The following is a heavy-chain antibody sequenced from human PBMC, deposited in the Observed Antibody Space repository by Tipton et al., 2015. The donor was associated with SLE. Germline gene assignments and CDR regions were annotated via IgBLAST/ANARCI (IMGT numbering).Heavy chain of an antibody. CDR2: IYSGGST. J-gene: IGHJ4*02. CDR1: GFTVSSNY. CDR3: ARAMVRGEWYFDY. D-gene: IGHD3-10*01. V-gene: IGHV3-53*01. Sequence: SLRLSCAASGFTVSSNYMSWVRQAPGKGLEWVSVIYSGGSTYYADSVKGRFTISRDNSKNTLYLQMNSLRAEDTAVDYCARAMVRGEWYFDYWGQGTLVTVSS.